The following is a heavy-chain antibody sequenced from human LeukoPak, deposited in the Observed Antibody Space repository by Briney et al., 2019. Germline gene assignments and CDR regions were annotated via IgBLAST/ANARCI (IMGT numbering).Heavy chain of an antibody. CDR1: GYTFTSYG. CDR2: ISAYNGNT. CDR3: ARGYYYDSSGYYGLDAFDI. D-gene: IGHD3-22*01. Sequence: ASVKVSCKASGYTFTSYGISWVRQAPGQGLEWMGWISAYNGNTNYAQKLQGRVTMTTDTSTSTAYMELRSLRSDDTAVYYCARGYYYDSSGYYGLDAFDIWGQGTMVTISS. J-gene: IGHJ3*02. V-gene: IGHV1-18*01.